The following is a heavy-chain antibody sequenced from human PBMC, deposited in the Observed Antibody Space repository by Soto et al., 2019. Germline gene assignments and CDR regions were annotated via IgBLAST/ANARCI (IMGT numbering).Heavy chain of an antibody. D-gene: IGHD2-15*01. CDR2: ISSSSSYT. V-gene: IGHV3-11*06. Sequence: QVQLMESGGGLVKPGGSLRLSCAASGFTFSDYYMSWIRQAPGKGLEWVSYISSSSSYTNYADSVKGRFTISRDNAKNSLYLQMNSLRAEDTAVSYCARDLSAGYLDYWGQGTLVTVSS. CDR3: ARDLSAGYLDY. CDR1: GFTFSDYY. J-gene: IGHJ4*02.